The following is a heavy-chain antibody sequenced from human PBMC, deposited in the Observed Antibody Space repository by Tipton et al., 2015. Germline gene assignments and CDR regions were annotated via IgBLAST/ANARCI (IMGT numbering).Heavy chain of an antibody. D-gene: IGHD5-24*01. V-gene: IGHV4-39*07. CDR1: GGSISSSSYY. J-gene: IGHJ6*02. Sequence: TLSLTCTVSGGSISSSSYYWAWIRQPPGKGLEWIGSLYFSGSTHYNPSLKRRVTISVDTSKNQFSLQLKSVTAADTAVYYCARDLEHGMDVWGQGTTVTVSS. CDR3: ARDLEHGMDV. CDR2: LYFSGST.